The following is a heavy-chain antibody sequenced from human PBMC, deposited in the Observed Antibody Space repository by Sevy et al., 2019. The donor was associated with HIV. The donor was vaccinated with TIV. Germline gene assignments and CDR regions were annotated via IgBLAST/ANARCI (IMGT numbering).Heavy chain of an antibody. CDR3: AKELHGYKYDSRGNLDN. CDR2: IRGSGISI. CDR1: GFTFSTYA. V-gene: IGHV3-23*01. D-gene: IGHD5-18*01. Sequence: GGSLRLSCAASGFTFSTYAMSWVRQAPGKGLEWVSGIRGSGISIYDVSSVKGRFTISRDNSNNTLILQMNSLRAEDTAIYYCAKELHGYKYDSRGNLDNWGQGRLVTVSS. J-gene: IGHJ4*02.